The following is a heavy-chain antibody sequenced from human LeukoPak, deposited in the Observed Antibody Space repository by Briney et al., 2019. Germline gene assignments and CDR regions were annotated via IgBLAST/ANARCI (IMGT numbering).Heavy chain of an antibody. CDR3: ARDSLGRWYYYYYMDV. CDR1: GYTFTSYG. D-gene: IGHD7-27*01. J-gene: IGHJ6*03. V-gene: IGHV1-18*01. Sequence: ASVKVSCKASGYTFTSYGISWVRQAPGQGLEWMGWTSAYNGNTNYAQKLQGRVTMTTDTSTSTAYMELRSLRSDDTAVYYCARDSLGRWYYYYYMDVWGKGTTVTVSS. CDR2: TSAYNGNT.